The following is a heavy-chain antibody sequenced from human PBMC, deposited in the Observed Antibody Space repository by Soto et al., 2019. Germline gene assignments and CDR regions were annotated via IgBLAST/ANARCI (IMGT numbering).Heavy chain of an antibody. V-gene: IGHV4-31*03. CDR3: ARQSRYLNWFDP. D-gene: IGHD2-21*01. CDR2: IYYSGST. CDR1: GGSISIGTYY. Sequence: SETLSLTCTVSGGSISIGTYYWSWIRQHPGKGLEWIGYIYYSGSTYYNPSLKSRVTISVDTSKKQFSLKLSSVTAADTAVYYCARQSRYLNWFDPWGQGTLVTVSS. J-gene: IGHJ5*02.